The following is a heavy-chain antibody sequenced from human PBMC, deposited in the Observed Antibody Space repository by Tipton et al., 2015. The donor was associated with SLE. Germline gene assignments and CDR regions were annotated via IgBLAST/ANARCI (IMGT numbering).Heavy chain of an antibody. D-gene: IGHD5-12*01. CDR3: ATTRAFSAYDWDS. CDR1: GYSISSGYY. CDR2: IYHSGST. Sequence: TLSLTCAVSGYSISSGYYWGWIRQPPGKGLEWIGSIYHSGSTYYNSSLESRVTISEDTSKNHFSLKLDSVTAADTAVYYCATTRAFSAYDWDSWGQGTLVTVSS. J-gene: IGHJ4*02. V-gene: IGHV4-38-2*01.